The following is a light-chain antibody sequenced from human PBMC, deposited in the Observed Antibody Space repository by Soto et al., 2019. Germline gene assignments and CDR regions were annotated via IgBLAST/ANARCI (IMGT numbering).Light chain of an antibody. V-gene: IGKV3-11*01. J-gene: IGKJ2*01. CDR3: QQRGT. Sequence: EIVLAQSPATLSLSPGERASLSCRASQRVSSYLAWYQQRPGQAPRILIYDASNRATGIPARFSGSGSGTDFTLTISRLEPEDFAFYYCQQRGTFGQGTKLEIK. CDR2: DAS. CDR1: QRVSSY.